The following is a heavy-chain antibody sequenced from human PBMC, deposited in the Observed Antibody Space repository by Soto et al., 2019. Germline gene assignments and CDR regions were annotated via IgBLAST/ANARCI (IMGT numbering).Heavy chain of an antibody. CDR1: VFTFRSYG. CDR2: MSFDGSNK. V-gene: IGHV3-30*18. D-gene: IGHD1-1*01. J-gene: IGHJ6*02. CDR3: AKEFGWELQLSHPYYNSGMDV. Sequence: GWSLRLSCASSVFTFRSYGMHWVRQAPGKGLEWVALMSFDGSNKYYADSVRGRFTISSDNSKSTLYLQMDILRPEDTAVYYCAKEFGWELQLSHPYYNSGMDVWGQGTTVTVSS.